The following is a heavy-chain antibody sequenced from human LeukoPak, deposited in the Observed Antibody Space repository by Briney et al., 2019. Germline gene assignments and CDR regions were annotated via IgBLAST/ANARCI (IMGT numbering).Heavy chain of an antibody. CDR2: IYPGDSDT. CDR1: GYSFTSYW. J-gene: IGHJ6*02. D-gene: IGHD3-10*01. Sequence: GESLKISCKGSGYSFTSYWIGWVRQMPGKGLEWMGIIYPGDSDTRYSPSFQGQVTISADKSISTAYLQWSSLKASDTAMYYCASPYYGSGPHYGMDVWGQGTTVTVSS. V-gene: IGHV5-51*01. CDR3: ASPYYGSGPHYGMDV.